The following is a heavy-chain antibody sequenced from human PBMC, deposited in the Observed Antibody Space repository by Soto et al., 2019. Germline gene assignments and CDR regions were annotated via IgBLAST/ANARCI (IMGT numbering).Heavy chain of an antibody. CDR1: EFTFSNAW. CDR3: TTETAIVRIHYYYYGIDV. V-gene: IGHV3-15*01. D-gene: IGHD2-21*02. J-gene: IGHJ6*02. Sequence: GVLRLSCGVSEFTFSNAWMSWVRQAPGKGLEWVGRIKTKTDGGTTDYAAPVKGRFTISRDDSKNTLYLQMNSLKTEDTAVYYCTTETAIVRIHYYYYGIDVWGQGTTVTVSS. CDR2: IKTKTDGGTT.